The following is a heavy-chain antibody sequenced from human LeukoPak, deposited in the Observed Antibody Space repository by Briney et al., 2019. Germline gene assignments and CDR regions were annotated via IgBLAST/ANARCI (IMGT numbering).Heavy chain of an antibody. CDR2: IIPIFGTA. V-gene: IGHV1-69*13. J-gene: IGHJ4*02. Sequence: SVKVSSKASGGTFSSYAISWVRQAPGQGLEWMGGIIPIFGTANYAQKFQGRVTITADESTSTAYMELSSLRSEDTAVYYCARASWSGSYCFGYWGQGTLVTVSS. CDR3: ARASWSGSYCFGY. CDR1: GGTFSSYA. D-gene: IGHD1-26*01.